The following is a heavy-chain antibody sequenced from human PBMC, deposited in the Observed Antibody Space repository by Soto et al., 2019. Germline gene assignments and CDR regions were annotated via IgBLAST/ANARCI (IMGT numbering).Heavy chain of an antibody. V-gene: IGHV4-34*01. Sequence: SETLSLTCSVYGGSFIGYYLTWIRQAPGKGLEWIGEINHSGGTNYNSSLKSRVIISVDTSKNQFSLILYSVTAADTAVYFCARDRQYSQFWSGYQNEGPYNMDVWGQGTTVTVSS. D-gene: IGHD3-3*02. CDR2: INHSGGT. J-gene: IGHJ6*02. CDR1: GGSFIGYY. CDR3: ARDRQYSQFWSGYQNEGPYNMDV.